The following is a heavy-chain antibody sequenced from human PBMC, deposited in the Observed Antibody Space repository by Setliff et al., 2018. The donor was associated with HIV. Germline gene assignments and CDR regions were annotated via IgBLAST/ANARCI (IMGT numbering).Heavy chain of an antibody. CDR2: LIPIVDIT. D-gene: IGHD2-8*02. V-gene: IGHV1-69*10. Sequence: SVKVSCKASGGTFSNYAFSWVRQAPGQGLEWMGGLIPIVDITKSTQKFRDRVTFTADESTKTAQMELTGLTSDDTAVYYCARQDHSSVNTGSLYAFDVWGQGTMVTVSS. CDR1: GGTFSNYA. J-gene: IGHJ3*01. CDR3: ARQDHSSVNTGSLYAFDV.